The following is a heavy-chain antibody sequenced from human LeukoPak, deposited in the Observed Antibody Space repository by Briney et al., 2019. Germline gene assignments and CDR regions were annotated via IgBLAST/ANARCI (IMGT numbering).Heavy chain of an antibody. D-gene: IGHD5-12*01. J-gene: IGHJ5*02. CDR2: INPIVGT. Sequence: PSETLSLTCAVYGGSFSGYYWSWVRQPPGKGLEWIGEINPIVGTTNNPPLKSRVAIPVDTYKNQFSLKLSSVTAADTAVYYCARGLLWLRCRWFDPWGQGTLVTVSS. V-gene: IGHV4-34*01. CDR3: ARGLLWLRCRWFDP. CDR1: GGSFSGYY.